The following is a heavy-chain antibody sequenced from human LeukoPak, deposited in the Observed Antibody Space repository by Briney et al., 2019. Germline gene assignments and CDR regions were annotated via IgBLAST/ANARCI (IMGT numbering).Heavy chain of an antibody. CDR3: ARTRSNCYNFYAFDF. D-gene: IGHD2-2*02. CDR1: GASISSNW. CDR2: IHHSGST. Sequence: PSETLSLTCAVSGASISSNWWSWVRQPPGKGLEWIAEIHHSGSTNYNPSLKSRVTISVDKSKNQFSLKLTSVTAADTAVYYCARTRSNCYNFYAFDFWGPGTLVTVSS. J-gene: IGHJ3*01. V-gene: IGHV4-4*02.